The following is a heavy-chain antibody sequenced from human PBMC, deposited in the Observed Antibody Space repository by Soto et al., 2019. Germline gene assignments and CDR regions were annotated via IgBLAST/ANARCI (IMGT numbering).Heavy chain of an antibody. V-gene: IGHV3-33*01. CDR1: GFTFSSYG. Sequence: GGSLRLSCAASGFTFSSYGMHWVRQAPGKGLEWVAVIWYDGSNKYYADSVKGRFTISRDNSKNTLYLQMNSLRAEDTAVYYCARDRGYDDFWSGSTPSDYYYGMDVWGQGTTVTVSS. D-gene: IGHD3-3*01. J-gene: IGHJ6*02. CDR2: IWYDGSNK. CDR3: ARDRGYDDFWSGSTPSDYYYGMDV.